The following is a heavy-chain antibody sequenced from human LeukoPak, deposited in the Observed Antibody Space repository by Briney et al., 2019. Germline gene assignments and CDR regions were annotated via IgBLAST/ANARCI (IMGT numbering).Heavy chain of an antibody. CDR3: ARSPTKRVPEDY. Sequence: SGTLSLTCTVSSDSIFTSNWWSWVRQPPGKGLEWIGQIFHSGSTSYSPSLKSRVTISMDESKNQISLRLTSVTAADTAVYYCARSPTKRVPEDYWGQGTLVTVSS. CDR2: IFHSGST. V-gene: IGHV4-4*02. D-gene: IGHD2-2*01. J-gene: IGHJ4*02. CDR1: SDSIFTSNW.